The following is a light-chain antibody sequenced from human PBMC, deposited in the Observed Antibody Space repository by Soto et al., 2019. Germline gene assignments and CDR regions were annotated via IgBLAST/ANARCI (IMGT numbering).Light chain of an antibody. Sequence: EIVLTQSPATLSLSPGERATLSCRASQSVSNYLGWYQQKPGQAARLLIYDASSRATGIPARVSGSGSGTDFTRTISSLEPEDFGVYYCQHRGTFGQGTRLEIK. CDR3: QHRGT. J-gene: IGKJ5*01. CDR2: DAS. V-gene: IGKV3-11*01. CDR1: QSVSNY.